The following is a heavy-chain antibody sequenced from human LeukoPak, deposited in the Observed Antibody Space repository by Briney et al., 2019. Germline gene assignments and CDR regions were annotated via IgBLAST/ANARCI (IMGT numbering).Heavy chain of an antibody. CDR1: GYSFASHW. CDR3: ARWDDVLNGLDY. V-gene: IGHV5-51*01. J-gene: IGHJ4*02. CDR2: ILPGDSDT. Sequence: GGPLNISWKRPGYSFASHWSGGVRQMPGKGLGWMGIILPGDSDTRYSPSCQGQFPISADTSISTAYLQWSSLKASDSAMYYCARWDDVLNGLDYWGQGTLVTVSS. D-gene: IGHD3-9*01.